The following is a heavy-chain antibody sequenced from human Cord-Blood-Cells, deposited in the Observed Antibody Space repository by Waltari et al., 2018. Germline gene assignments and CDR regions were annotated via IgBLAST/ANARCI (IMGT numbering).Heavy chain of an antibody. Sequence: QVQLVESGGGVVQPGRSLRRSCAASGFTFSSYALHLVRQAPGKGLEWVAVISYDGSNKYYADSVKGRFTISRDNSKNTLYLQMNSLRAEDTAVYYCARGGYIAASPDYWGQGTLVTVSS. J-gene: IGHJ4*02. CDR3: ARGGYIAASPDY. V-gene: IGHV3-30*04. CDR2: ISYDGSNK. CDR1: GFTFSSYA. D-gene: IGHD6-6*01.